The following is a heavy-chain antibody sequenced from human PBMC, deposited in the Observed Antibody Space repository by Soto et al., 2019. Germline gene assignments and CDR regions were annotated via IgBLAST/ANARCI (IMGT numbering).Heavy chain of an antibody. CDR2: ISYDGSNK. CDR1: GFTFSSYA. D-gene: IGHD6-13*01. J-gene: IGHJ4*02. CDR3: ARVGGRSSSWHGGGYFDY. V-gene: IGHV3-30-3*01. Sequence: QVQLVESGGGVVQPGRSLRLSCAASGFTFSSYAMHWVRQAPGKGLEWVAVISYDGSNKYYADSVKGRFTISRDNSKNTLYLQMNSLRAEDTAAYYCARVGGRSSSWHGGGYFDYWGQGTLVTVSS.